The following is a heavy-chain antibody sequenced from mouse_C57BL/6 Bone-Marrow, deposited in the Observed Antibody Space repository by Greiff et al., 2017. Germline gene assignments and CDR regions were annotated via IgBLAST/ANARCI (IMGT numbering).Heavy chain of an antibody. CDR3: TRYRHSNYCYFYV. D-gene: IGHD2-5*01. J-gene: IGHJ1*03. CDR2: IDPENGGT. V-gene: IGHV1-15*01. Sequence: QVQLQQSGAELVRPGASVTLSCKASGYTFTDYEMHWVKQTPVHGLEWIGAIDPENGGTAYNQKFKGKAILTADKSSSTAYMELRSLTSEDSAVYYCTRYRHSNYCYFYVWGTGTTVTVSS. CDR1: GYTFTDYE.